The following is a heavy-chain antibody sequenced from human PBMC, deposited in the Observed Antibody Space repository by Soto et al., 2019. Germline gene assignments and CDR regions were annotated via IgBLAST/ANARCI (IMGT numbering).Heavy chain of an antibody. D-gene: IGHD6-13*01. Sequence: PGGSLRLSCAASGFTVSSNYMSWVRQAPGKGLEWVSVIYSGGSTYYADSVKGRFTISRHNSENTLYLQMNSLRAEDTAVYYCAREQAAAGTRYSQHWGQGTLVTVSS. V-gene: IGHV3-53*04. CDR2: IYSGGST. CDR3: AREQAAAGTRYSQH. CDR1: GFTVSSNY. J-gene: IGHJ1*01.